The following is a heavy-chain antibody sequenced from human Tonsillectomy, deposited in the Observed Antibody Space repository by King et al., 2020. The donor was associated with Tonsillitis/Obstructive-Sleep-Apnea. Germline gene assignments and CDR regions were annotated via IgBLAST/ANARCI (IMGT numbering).Heavy chain of an antibody. CDR3: ATEYSSGWGAFDI. CDR2: FDPEDGET. CDR1: GYTRTELS. D-gene: IGHD6-19*01. J-gene: IGHJ3*02. Sequence: QLVQSGAEVKKPGSSVKVSCKVSGYTRTELSMHWVRQAPGKGLEWRVGFDPEDGETFYPQKFQGRVTMTEDTSTETAYMELSSLRSEDTAVYYCATEYSSGWGAFDIWGQGTMVTVSS. V-gene: IGHV1-24*01.